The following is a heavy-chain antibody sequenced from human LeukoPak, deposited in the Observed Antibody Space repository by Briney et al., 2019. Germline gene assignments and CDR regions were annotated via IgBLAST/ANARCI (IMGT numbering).Heavy chain of an antibody. Sequence: GGSLRLSCAASGFPFSSYSMNWVRQAPGKGLEWVSYISGSSTTIYYADSVKGRFTISRDNAKNSLYLQMNSLRAEDTAVYYCARGSAIFGVVKGDYYYMDVWGKGTTVTVSS. J-gene: IGHJ6*03. CDR2: ISGSSTTI. CDR3: ARGSAIFGVVKGDYYYMDV. D-gene: IGHD3-3*01. CDR1: GFPFSSYS. V-gene: IGHV3-48*01.